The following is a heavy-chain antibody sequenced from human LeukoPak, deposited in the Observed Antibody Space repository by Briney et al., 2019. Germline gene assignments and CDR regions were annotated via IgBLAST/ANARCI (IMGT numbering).Heavy chain of an antibody. J-gene: IGHJ4*02. Sequence: SETLSLTCTVSGGSISSYYWSWIRQPPGKELEWIGYTHYTGNTKSNPSLKSRVTTSVDTSRSQFSLKLSSVTAADTAVYYCAKWSSTLKAFDFWGQGILVIVSS. CDR1: GGSISSYY. V-gene: IGHV4-59*08. CDR3: AKWSSTLKAFDF. D-gene: IGHD2-8*01. CDR2: THYTGNT.